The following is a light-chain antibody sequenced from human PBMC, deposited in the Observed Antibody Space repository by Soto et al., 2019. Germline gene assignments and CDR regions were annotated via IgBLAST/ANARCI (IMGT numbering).Light chain of an antibody. CDR3: HRYSNWPIT. CDR2: GAS. J-gene: IGKJ5*01. V-gene: IGKV3D-15*01. Sequence: EIVMTQSPATLYVSPGERATLSCRASQSVSSNLACYQQKPGQPPRLLIYGASTRATGILTRFRGSGPATEFPLTISSLLSEDFAVYYVHRYSNWPITVGQGTRLEIK. CDR1: QSVSSN.